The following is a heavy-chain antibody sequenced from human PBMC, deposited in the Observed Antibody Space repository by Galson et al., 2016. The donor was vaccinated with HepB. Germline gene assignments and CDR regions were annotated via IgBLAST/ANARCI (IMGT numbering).Heavy chain of an antibody. CDR1: GDSVSSNSAG. V-gene: IGHV6-1*01. D-gene: IGHD7-27*01. Sequence: CAISGDSVSSNSAGWNWIRQSPSRGLEWLGRTFYRSNWQNDYAESVESRITIYPDTSKNQFSLQLNSVTPEDTAVYYCARSYLLGRGFGWWGQGTLVTVSS. CDR3: ARSYLLGRGFGW. J-gene: IGHJ4*02. CDR2: TFYRSNWQN.